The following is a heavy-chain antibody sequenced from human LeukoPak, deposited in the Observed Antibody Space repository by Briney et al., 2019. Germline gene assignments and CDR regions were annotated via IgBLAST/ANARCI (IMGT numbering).Heavy chain of an antibody. Sequence: ASVKVSCKASGYTFTGYYMHCVRQAPGQGLEWMGWINPNSGGTNYAQKFQGRVTMTRDTSISTAYMELSRLRSDDTAVYYCARVFRGDYLLDYWGQGTLVTVSS. CDR3: ARVFRGDYLLDY. CDR1: GYTFTGYY. V-gene: IGHV1-2*02. J-gene: IGHJ4*02. CDR2: INPNSGGT. D-gene: IGHD4-17*01.